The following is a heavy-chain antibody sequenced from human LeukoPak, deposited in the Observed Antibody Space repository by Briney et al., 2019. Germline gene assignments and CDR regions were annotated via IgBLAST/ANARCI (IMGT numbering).Heavy chain of an antibody. CDR3: ARAGRNYYGSGSPLPY. Sequence: SETLSLTCAVYGGSFSGYYWSWIRQPPGKGLEWIGEINHSGSTNYNPSLKSRVTISVDTSKNQFSLKLSSVSAADTAVYYCARAGRNYYGSGSPLPYWGQGTLVTVSS. V-gene: IGHV4-34*01. CDR1: GGSFSGYY. D-gene: IGHD3-10*01. CDR2: INHSGST. J-gene: IGHJ4*02.